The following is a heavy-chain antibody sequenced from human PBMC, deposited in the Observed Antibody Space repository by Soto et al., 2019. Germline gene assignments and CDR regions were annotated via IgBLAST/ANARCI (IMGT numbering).Heavy chain of an antibody. CDR1: GFTFSSYA. CDR2: ISYDGSNK. J-gene: IGHJ5*02. CDR3: ARDPLTLGLGWFDP. Sequence: PGGSLRLSCAASGFTFSSYAMHWVRQAPGKGLEWVAVISYDGSNKYYADSVKGRFTISRDNSKNTLYLQMNSLRAEDTAVYYCARDPLTLGLGWFDPWGQGTLVTVSS. V-gene: IGHV3-30-3*01. D-gene: IGHD7-27*01.